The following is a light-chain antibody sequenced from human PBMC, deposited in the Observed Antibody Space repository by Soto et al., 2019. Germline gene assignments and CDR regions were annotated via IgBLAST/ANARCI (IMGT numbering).Light chain of an antibody. CDR1: NSDVGGYNY. CDR3: CSFGATSTFEGYV. CDR2: DVT. J-gene: IGLJ1*01. Sequence: QSVLTQPRSVSGSPGQSVTISCTGTNSDVGGYNYVSWYQQHPGKAPKLMIYDVTQRPSGVPDRFSASRSGNTASLTISGLQTEDEAYYYCCSFGATSTFEGYVFGTGTKVTVL. V-gene: IGLV2-11*01.